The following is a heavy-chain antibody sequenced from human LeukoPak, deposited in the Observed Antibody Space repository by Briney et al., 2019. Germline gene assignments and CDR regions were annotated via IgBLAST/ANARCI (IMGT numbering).Heavy chain of an antibody. D-gene: IGHD3-9*01. J-gene: IGHJ4*02. CDR2: ISGGGETP. Sequence: GGSLRLSCSTSGFTFNIFAMNWVRQAPGKGLEWVSGISGGGETPYYADSVKGRFSISRDNSKNTLYLQMNSLRADDTAVYYCAKDVTYGYDILTGYYLDQWGQGTLVTVSS. V-gene: IGHV3-23*01. CDR3: AKDVTYGYDILTGYYLDQ. CDR1: GFTFNIFA.